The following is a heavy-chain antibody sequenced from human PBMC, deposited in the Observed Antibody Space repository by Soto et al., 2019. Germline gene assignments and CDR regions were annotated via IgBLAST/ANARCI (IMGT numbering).Heavy chain of an antibody. J-gene: IGHJ4*02. Sequence: QVQLVQSGAEVKKPGASVKVSCKASGHTFTSYGISWVRQAPGQGLEWMGWISAYNGNTNYAQKLQGRVTMTTDTSPSTAYRELRSLRSDDTAVYYCASTSIGYYSFDYWGQGTLVTVSS. CDR1: GHTFTSYG. CDR2: ISAYNGNT. V-gene: IGHV1-18*01. D-gene: IGHD3-22*01. CDR3: ASTSIGYYSFDY.